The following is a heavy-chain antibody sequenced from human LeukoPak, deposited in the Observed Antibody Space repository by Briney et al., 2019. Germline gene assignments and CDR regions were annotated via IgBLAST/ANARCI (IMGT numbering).Heavy chain of an antibody. CDR1: GFTFSYYA. J-gene: IGHJ4*02. V-gene: IGHV3-23*01. Sequence: AGGSLRLSCAASGFTFSYYAMNWVRQAPGKGLEWVAATSSTGDTTYYADSVKGRFTISRDNSKNTLFLQMTSLRAEDTALYYCAKDLSPYGSGSKTYDFWGQGTLVAVSS. D-gene: IGHD3-10*01. CDR3: AKDLSPYGSGSKTYDF. CDR2: TSSTGDTT.